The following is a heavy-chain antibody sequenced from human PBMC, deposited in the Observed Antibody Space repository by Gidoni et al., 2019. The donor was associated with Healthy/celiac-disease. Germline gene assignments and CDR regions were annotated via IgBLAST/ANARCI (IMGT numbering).Heavy chain of an antibody. Sequence: QLQLQESCPGLVKPSATLSPTRTVSGGSISSSSHSWGWIRQPPGKGLEWIVSIYYSGSTYSNPSLKSRVTISVDTSKNQFSLKLSSVTAADTAVYYCARLGFLEWLLYRPSGSFDYWGQGTLVTVSS. CDR3: ARLGFLEWLLYRPSGSFDY. J-gene: IGHJ4*02. CDR1: GGSISSSSHS. CDR2: IYYSGST. V-gene: IGHV4-39*01. D-gene: IGHD3-3*02.